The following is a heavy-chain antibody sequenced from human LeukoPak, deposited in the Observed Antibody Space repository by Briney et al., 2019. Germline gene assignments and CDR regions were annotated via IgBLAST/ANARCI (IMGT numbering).Heavy chain of an antibody. CDR1: GYTFSNHG. CDR3: ARDQQQGDHYSFYYMDF. CDR2: ICTHKGNT. V-gene: IGHV1-18*01. J-gene: IGHJ6*03. D-gene: IGHD1/OR15-1a*01. Sequence: ASVKVSCKGIGYTFSNHGITWVRQAPGQGLEWIGWICTHKGNTNYQQRLQGRLILTTDASTSTAYMDLRYLRSDDTAIYYCARDQQQGDHYSFYYMDFWGEGTTVIVSS.